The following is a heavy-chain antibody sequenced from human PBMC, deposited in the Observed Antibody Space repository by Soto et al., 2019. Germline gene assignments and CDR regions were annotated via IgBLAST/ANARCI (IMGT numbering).Heavy chain of an antibody. CDR1: GGTFSSYA. V-gene: IGHV1-69*13. CDR3: ASWGYQLTPKHSHYYYGMDV. J-gene: IGHJ6*02. CDR2: IIPIFGTA. D-gene: IGHD2-2*01. Sequence: SVKVSCKASGGTFSSYAISWVRQAPGQGLEWMGGIIPIFGTANYAQKFQGRVTITADESTSTAYMELSSLRSEDTAVYYCASWGYQLTPKHSHYYYGMDVWGQGTTVTVSS.